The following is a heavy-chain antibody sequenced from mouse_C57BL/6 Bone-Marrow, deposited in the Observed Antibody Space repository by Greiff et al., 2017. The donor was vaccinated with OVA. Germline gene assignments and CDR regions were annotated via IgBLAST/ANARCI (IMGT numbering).Heavy chain of an antibody. J-gene: IGHJ4*01. CDR3: ARECYWAMDY. CDR2: IYPGGGYT. V-gene: IGHV1-63*01. Sequence: QVQLQQSGAELVRPGTSVKMSCKASGYTFTNYWIGWAKQRPGHGLEWIGDIYPGGGYTNYNEKFKGKATLTADKSSSTAYMQVSSLTSEDSAIYYCARECYWAMDYWGQGTSVTVSS. CDR1: GYTFTNYW. D-gene: IGHD1-1*01.